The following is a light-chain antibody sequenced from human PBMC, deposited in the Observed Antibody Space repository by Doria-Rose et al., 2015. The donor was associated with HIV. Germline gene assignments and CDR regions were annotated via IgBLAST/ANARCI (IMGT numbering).Light chain of an antibody. V-gene: IGKV1-5*03. J-gene: IGKJ1*01. CDR2: KAS. Sequence: DIRMTQSPSTLSASVGDRVSITCRASQTISGWLAWYQQKPWKAPQLLIYKASTLENGVPSRFSGSWSGTEFALTISSLQPDDFATYYCQQYNSYSPSTFGQGTEVEIK. CDR1: QTISGW. CDR3: QQYNSYSPST.